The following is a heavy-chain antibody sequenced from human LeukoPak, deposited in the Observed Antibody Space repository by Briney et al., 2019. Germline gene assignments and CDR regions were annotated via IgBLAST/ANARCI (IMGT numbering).Heavy chain of an antibody. V-gene: IGHV3-53*01. Sequence: PGGSLRLSCAASEVTVTSNYMSWVRQAPGKGLQWVSVIYPGGDIYYADSVKGRFIISRDNSKNTLSLQMNSLTADDTAVYYCVRGPRYYDDSGFHYSVFDIWGQGTVVTVSS. J-gene: IGHJ3*02. CDR2: IYPGGDI. CDR3: VRGPRYYDDSGFHYSVFDI. CDR1: EVTVTSNY. D-gene: IGHD3-22*01.